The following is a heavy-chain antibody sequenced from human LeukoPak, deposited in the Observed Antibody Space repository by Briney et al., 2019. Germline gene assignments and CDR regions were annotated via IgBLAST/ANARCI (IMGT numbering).Heavy chain of an antibody. CDR3: ARVRDTAMIRIDY. CDR2: IYYTGST. Sequence: SETLSLTCTVSGGSISNYSWSWIRQPPGKGLEWIGYIYYTGSTNYNPSLKSRVTISVDMSKNQFSLKLSSVTAADTAVYYCARVRDTAMIRIDYWGQGTLVTVSS. J-gene: IGHJ4*02. D-gene: IGHD5-18*01. CDR1: GGSISNYS. V-gene: IGHV4-59*01.